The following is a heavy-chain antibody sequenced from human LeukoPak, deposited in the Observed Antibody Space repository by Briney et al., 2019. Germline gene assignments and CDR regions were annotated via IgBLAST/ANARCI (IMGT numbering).Heavy chain of an antibody. V-gene: IGHV6-1*01. D-gene: IGHD2-2*01. J-gene: IGHJ5*02. CDR2: TYYRSTWYN. CDR3: ARRLTQYDCFDP. Sequence: SQTLSLTCAISGDSVSSNSVTWNWIRQSPSRGLEWLGRTYYRSTWYNDYAVSVRDRITVNPDTSKNQFSLHLYSVTPEDTAVYYCARRLTQYDCFDPWGQGILVTVSS. CDR1: GDSVSSNSVT.